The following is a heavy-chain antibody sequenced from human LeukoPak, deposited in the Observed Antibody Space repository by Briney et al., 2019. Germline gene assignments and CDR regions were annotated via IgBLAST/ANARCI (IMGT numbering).Heavy chain of an antibody. V-gene: IGHV1-2*06. CDR2: INPNSGGT. CDR1: GYTFTGYY. Sequence: GASVKVSCKASGYTFTGYYMHWVRQAPGQGLEWMGRINPNSGGTNYAQKFQGRVTMTRDTSISTAYMELSRLRSDDTAVYYCARVVGSGWYPVYFQHWGQGTLVTVSS. J-gene: IGHJ1*01. D-gene: IGHD6-19*01. CDR3: ARVVGSGWYPVYFQH.